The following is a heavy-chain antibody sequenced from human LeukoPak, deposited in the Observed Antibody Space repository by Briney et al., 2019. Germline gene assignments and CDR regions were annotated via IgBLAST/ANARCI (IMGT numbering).Heavy chain of an antibody. CDR1: GGSFSGYY. CDR3: ARGAYCNSTSCQMNAFDI. CDR2: INHSGGT. Sequence: PSETLSLTCAVYGGSFSGYYWSWIRQPPGKGLEWIGEINHSGGTNYNPSLKSRVTISVDTSKNQFSLKLSSVTAADTAVYYCARGAYCNSTSCQMNAFDIWGQGTMVTVSS. J-gene: IGHJ3*02. V-gene: IGHV4-34*01. D-gene: IGHD2-2*01.